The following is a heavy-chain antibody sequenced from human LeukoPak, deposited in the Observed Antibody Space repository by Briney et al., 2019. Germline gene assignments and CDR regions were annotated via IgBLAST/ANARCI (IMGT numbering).Heavy chain of an antibody. CDR2: ISSSSSYI. V-gene: IGHV3-21*01. CDR3: ARCTGMAYGMDV. D-gene: IGHD5-18*01. J-gene: IGHJ6*02. CDR1: GFPFSRYS. Sequence: GGSLRLSCAASGFPFSRYSTNWVRQAPGKGLEWVSSISSSSSYIYYADSVKGRFTISRDNAKNSLYLQMNSLRAEDTAVYYCARCTGMAYGMDVWGQGTTVTVSS.